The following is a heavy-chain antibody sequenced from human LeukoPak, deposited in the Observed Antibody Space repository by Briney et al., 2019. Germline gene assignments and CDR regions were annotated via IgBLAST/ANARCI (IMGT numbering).Heavy chain of an antibody. J-gene: IGHJ4*02. CDR2: ISRTGSHT. CDR1: GFTFSDYY. D-gene: IGHD6-13*01. Sequence: GGSLRLSCAASGFTFSDYYMSWIRQAPGKGLEWLSYISRTGSHTPYADSVKGRFTVSRDNAKNSLSLELDSLRVDDTAIYYCARVGSTAEAGTPDYWGQGTLVTVSS. CDR3: ARVGSTAEAGTPDY. V-gene: IGHV3-11*06.